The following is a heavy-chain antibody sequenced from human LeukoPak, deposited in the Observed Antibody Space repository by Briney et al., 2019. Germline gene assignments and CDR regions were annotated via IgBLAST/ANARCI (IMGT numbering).Heavy chain of an antibody. D-gene: IGHD3-10*01. CDR2: IYDDGGT. J-gene: IGHJ5*02. CDR3: ARDRAGRRSSWVEFDL. Sequence: GGPLRLSCTVSGFTVTSTHMDWVRQAPGKGPEWVALIYDDGGTVYADSVKGRFTISRDNSKNMVYLQMNSLRPEDSAVYYCARDRAGRRSSWVEFDLWGQGTLVTVSS. V-gene: IGHV3-53*05. CDR1: GFTVTSTH.